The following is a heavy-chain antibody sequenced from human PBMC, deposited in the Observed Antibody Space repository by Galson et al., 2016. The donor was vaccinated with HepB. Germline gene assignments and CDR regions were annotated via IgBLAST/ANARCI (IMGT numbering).Heavy chain of an antibody. Sequence: PALVKPTQTLTLTCTLSGFSLSSSGVGVGWIRQPPGKALEWLALIYWAADKPYSQSLKSRLTITKDTSKNQVVLTMTNMDPVDTATYYCAHWGEQIRGYWYFDLWGRGTLVTVSS. J-gene: IGHJ2*01. CDR2: IYWAADK. CDR1: GFSLSSSGVG. CDR3: AHWGEQIRGYWYFDL. V-gene: IGHV2-5*02. D-gene: IGHD3-10*01.